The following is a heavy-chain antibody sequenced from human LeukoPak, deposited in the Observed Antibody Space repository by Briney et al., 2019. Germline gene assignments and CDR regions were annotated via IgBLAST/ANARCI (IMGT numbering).Heavy chain of an antibody. Sequence: SETLSLTCTVSGGSISSGDYYWSWIRQPPGKGLEWIGYIYYSGSTYYNPSLKSRVTISVDTSKNQFSLKLSSVTAADTAVYYCARIIRAARAFDYWGQGTLVTVSS. V-gene: IGHV4-30-4*01. CDR3: ARIIRAARAFDY. CDR1: GGSISSGDYY. J-gene: IGHJ4*02. D-gene: IGHD6-6*01. CDR2: IYYSGST.